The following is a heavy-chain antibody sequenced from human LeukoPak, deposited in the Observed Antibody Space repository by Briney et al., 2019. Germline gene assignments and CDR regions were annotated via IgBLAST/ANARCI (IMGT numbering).Heavy chain of an antibody. Sequence: ASVKVSCKASGYTFTSYGISWVRQAPGQGLEWMGAINPSGTGTSYAQKFQGRITMSRDTSTSTVYMELSSLRSEDTAFYYCATDHSMANTAWWFDPWGQGTLVTVSS. V-gene: IGHV1-46*01. CDR1: GYTFTSYG. D-gene: IGHD5-24*01. CDR2: INPSGTGT. J-gene: IGHJ5*02. CDR3: ATDHSMANTAWWFDP.